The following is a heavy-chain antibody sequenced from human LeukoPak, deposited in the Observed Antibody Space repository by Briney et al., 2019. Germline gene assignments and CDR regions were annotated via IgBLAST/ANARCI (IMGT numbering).Heavy chain of an antibody. J-gene: IGHJ4*02. Sequence: PSETLSLTCTVSGGSISSGGYYWSWIRQHPGKGLEWIGYIYYSGSTYYNPSLKSRVTISVDTSKNQFSLKLSSVTAADTAVYYCARDQPEGEYFDYWGQGTLVTVSS. CDR2: IYYSGST. CDR1: GGSISSGGYY. V-gene: IGHV4-31*03. CDR3: ARDQPEGEYFDY. D-gene: IGHD1-14*01.